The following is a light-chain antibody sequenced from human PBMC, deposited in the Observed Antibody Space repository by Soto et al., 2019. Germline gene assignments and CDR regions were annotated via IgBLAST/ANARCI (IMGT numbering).Light chain of an antibody. J-gene: IGLJ2*01. V-gene: IGLV4-69*01. CDR2: LNSDGSH. Sequence: QPVLTQSPSASASLGASVKLTCTLSSGHINFAIAWYQQQPEKGPRYLMKLNSDGSHNKGDGIPDRFSGSSSGAERYLTITSLQSEDEADYYCQTWSTVSHVFGGGTK. CDR3: QTWSTVSHV. CDR1: SGHINFA.